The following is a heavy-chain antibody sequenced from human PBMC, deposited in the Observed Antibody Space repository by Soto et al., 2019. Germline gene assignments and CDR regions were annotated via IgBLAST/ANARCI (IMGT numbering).Heavy chain of an antibody. CDR3: ARSIVVVTALDY. J-gene: IGHJ4*02. CDR1: GYTFTSYA. V-gene: IGHV1-3*05. Sequence: QVQLVQSGAEEKKPGASVKVSCKASGYTFTSYAMHWVRQAPGQRLEWMGWINAGNGNTKYSQKCQGRVTITRDTAASTAYTQPIRLTSDDTAVYYCARSIVVVTALDYWCQRSLVSVSS. CDR2: INAGNGNT. D-gene: IGHD2-21*02.